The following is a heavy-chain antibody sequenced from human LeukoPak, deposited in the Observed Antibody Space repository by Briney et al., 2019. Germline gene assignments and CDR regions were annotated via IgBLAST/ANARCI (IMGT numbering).Heavy chain of an antibody. CDR2: IWYDGSNK. V-gene: IGHV3-30*02. Sequence: PGGSLTLSCAAAGFTFSSDGMRWVRPAPGKWLGWVAFIWYDGSNKYYADSVKGRFTISRDNSKNTLYLQMNSLRAEDTALYYCANLLSSDAFDIWGQGTMVTVSS. CDR3: ANLLSSDAFDI. CDR1: GFTFSSDG. J-gene: IGHJ3*02. D-gene: IGHD1-26*01.